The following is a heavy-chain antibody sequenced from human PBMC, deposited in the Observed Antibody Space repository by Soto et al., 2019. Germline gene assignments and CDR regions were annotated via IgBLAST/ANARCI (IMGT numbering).Heavy chain of an antibody. D-gene: IGHD6-6*01. CDR2: IVPMFGIP. CDR1: GGTFSSYA. J-gene: IGHJ6*03. V-gene: IGHV1-69*02. Sequence: QVQLVQSGAEVKKPGSSVKVSCKASGGTFSSYAINWVRQAPGQGLEWMGRIVPMFGIPNFAPKFQGRVTMTADRSTTTAYMELSSLRSEDTAVYYCASGPYTSSSGGYYYYYMAVWGKGTTVTFSS. CDR3: ASGPYTSSSGGYYYYYMAV.